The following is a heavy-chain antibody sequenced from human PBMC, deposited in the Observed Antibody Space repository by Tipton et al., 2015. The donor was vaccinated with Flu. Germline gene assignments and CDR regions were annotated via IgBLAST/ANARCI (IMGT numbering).Heavy chain of an antibody. J-gene: IGHJ3*01. CDR2: IYYSGST. V-gene: IGHV4-59*01. CDR3: ARGSCAWHQGAFDF. D-gene: IGHD2-2*01. Sequence: TLSLTCTVSGDSISSYYWSWIRQPPGKGLEWIGYIYYSGSTNYNPSLKSRVTISVDTSKNHFSLKLSSVTAADTAVYYCARGSCAWHQGAFDFWGQGTSVTVSS. CDR1: GDSISSYY.